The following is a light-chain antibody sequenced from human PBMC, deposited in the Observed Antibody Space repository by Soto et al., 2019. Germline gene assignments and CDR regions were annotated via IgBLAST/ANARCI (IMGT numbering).Light chain of an antibody. CDR3: ASWDDTLTGWV. CDR1: SSNIGGHT. CDR2: TNN. V-gene: IGLV1-44*01. J-gene: IGLJ3*02. Sequence: QSVLTQPPSASGTPGQSITMSCSGSSSNIGGHTVKWYQQLPGSAPRLLIYTNNQQPSGVPDRFSGSKSGTSASLAISGLQSEDEASYYCASWDDTLTGWVFGGGTKLTVL.